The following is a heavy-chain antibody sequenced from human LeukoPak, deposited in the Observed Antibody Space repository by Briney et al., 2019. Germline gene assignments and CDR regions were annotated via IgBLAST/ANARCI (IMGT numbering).Heavy chain of an antibody. CDR3: ARDKSRTMVRGVIRTYYFDY. D-gene: IGHD3-10*01. CDR2: ISSSSSYI. Sequence: GGSLRLSCAASGFTFSSYSMNWVRQAPGKGLEWVSSISSSSSYIYYADSVKGRFTISRDNAKNSLYLQMNSLRAEDTAVYYCARDKSRTMVRGVIRTYYFDYRGQGTLVTVSS. J-gene: IGHJ4*02. V-gene: IGHV3-21*01. CDR1: GFTFSSYS.